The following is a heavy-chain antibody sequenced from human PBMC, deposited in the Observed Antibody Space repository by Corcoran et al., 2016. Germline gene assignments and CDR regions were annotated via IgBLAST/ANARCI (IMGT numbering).Heavy chain of an antibody. Sequence: EVQLVESGGDLVKPGGSLKLSCAASGFTFSDSAIHWVRQASGKGLEWVGLIRSKVNNYATAYGASVKDRFTISRDDSKNTAYLQVNSLKTDDTAVYYCTRGFGGRGMDFLGQGTTVTASS. CDR3: TRGFGGRGMDF. CDR1: GFTFSDSA. D-gene: IGHD3-16*01. V-gene: IGHV3-73*02. J-gene: IGHJ6*02. CDR2: IRSKVNNYAT.